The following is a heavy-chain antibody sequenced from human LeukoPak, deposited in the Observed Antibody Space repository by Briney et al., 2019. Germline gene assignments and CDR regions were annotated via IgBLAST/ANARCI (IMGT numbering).Heavy chain of an antibody. CDR1: GYTFTGYY. CDR2: INPNSGGT. V-gene: IGHV1-2*02. CDR3: ARSNGDDAFDI. Sequence: ASVKVSCKASGYTFTGYYMHWVRQAPGQGLEWMGWINPNSGGTNYAQKFQGRVTMTRDTSVSTAYMELSRLRSDDTAVYCCARSNGDDAFDIWGQGTMVTVSS. D-gene: IGHD2-8*01. J-gene: IGHJ3*02.